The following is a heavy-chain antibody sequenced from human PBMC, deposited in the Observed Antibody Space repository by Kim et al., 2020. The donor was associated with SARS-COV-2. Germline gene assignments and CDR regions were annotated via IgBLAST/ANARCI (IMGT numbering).Heavy chain of an antibody. J-gene: IGHJ5*01. D-gene: IGHD6-19*01. Sequence: YNDYAVAVKSRITINPDTSKNQFSLQLNSVTPEDTAVYYCASGFSGWFDYWGQGTLVTVSS. CDR2: YN. V-gene: IGHV6-1*01. CDR3: ASGFSGWFDY.